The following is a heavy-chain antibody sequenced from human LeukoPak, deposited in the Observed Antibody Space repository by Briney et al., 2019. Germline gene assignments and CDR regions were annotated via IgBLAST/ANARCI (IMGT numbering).Heavy chain of an antibody. CDR2: ISYDGSNK. J-gene: IGHJ4*02. V-gene: IGHV3-30-3*01. CDR1: GFTFSSYA. CDR3: AREGFSSN. Sequence: PGGSLRLSCAASGFTFSSYAMHWVRQAPGKGLEWVAVISYDGSNKYYADSVKGRFTISRDNSKNTLYLQMNSLRAEDTAVYYCAREGFSSNWGRGTLVTVSS.